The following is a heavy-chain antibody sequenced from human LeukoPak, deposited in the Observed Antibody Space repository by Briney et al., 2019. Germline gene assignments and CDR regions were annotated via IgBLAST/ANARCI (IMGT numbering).Heavy chain of an antibody. J-gene: IGHJ4*02. CDR1: GGSFCGYY. Sequence: SETLSLTCAVYGGSFCGYYCSWIRQPRGKGVEGLGEINHSGSTNYNPSLKSRVTISVDTSKNQFSLELSSVTAADTAVYYCARGSSLRTIFGVVTQTCFDYWGQGTLVTVSS. CDR3: ARGSSLRTIFGVVTQTCFDY. CDR2: INHSGST. D-gene: IGHD3-3*01. V-gene: IGHV4-34*01.